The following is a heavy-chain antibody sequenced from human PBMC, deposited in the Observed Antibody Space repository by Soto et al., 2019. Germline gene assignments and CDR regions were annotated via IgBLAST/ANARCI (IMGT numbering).Heavy chain of an antibody. D-gene: IGHD1-26*01. CDR2: ISSRGSKT. V-gene: IGHV3-23*01. Sequence: PGGSLRLSCAASGFIFSKYAMGWVRLAPGKGLEWVSVISSRGSKTYYADSVKGRFTISRDNSKNTPFLQMNSLRAEDTAVYLCVRDLEGDKGMVFDYWGQGTLVTVSS. J-gene: IGHJ4*02. CDR1: GFIFSKYA. CDR3: VRDLEGDKGMVFDY.